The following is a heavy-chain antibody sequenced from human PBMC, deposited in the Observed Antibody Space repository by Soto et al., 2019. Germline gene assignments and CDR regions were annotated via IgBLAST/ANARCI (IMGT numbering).Heavy chain of an antibody. CDR3: ARGLTSGDY. V-gene: IGHV1-46*01. CDR2: INPNGGST. J-gene: IGHJ4*02. CDR1: GYTFTSFY. Sequence: QVQLVQSGAEVKNPGASVKVSCKASGYTFTSFYIHWVRQAPGQGLEWMSIINPNGGSTNYAQNLQGRVTLTRDTSTNTVDMDLSSLRSEDTAVYYCARGLTSGDYWGQGTLVTVSS.